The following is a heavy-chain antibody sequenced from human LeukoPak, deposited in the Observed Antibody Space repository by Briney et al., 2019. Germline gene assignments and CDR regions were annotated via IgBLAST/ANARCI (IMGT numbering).Heavy chain of an antibody. D-gene: IGHD4-17*01. CDR1: RSTFSTYT. Sequence: TGGSLRLSCAASRSTFSTYTMNWVRQAPGKGLEWVSSISSSSSYIYYADSVKGRFTISRDSAKNSLYLQMNTLGAEDTAVYYCARDRTTVTTFDYWGQGTLVTVSS. J-gene: IGHJ4*02. CDR3: ARDRTTVTTFDY. CDR2: ISSSSSYI. V-gene: IGHV3-21*01.